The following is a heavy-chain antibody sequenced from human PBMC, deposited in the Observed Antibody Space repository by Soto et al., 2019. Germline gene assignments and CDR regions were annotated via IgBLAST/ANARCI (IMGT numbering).Heavy chain of an antibody. D-gene: IGHD1-1*01. CDR2: TYYKSKWYY. Sequence: SQTLSLTCAISGDSVSSNSAAWNWIRQSPSKGLEWLGRTYYKSKWYYTYAASVKSRITVSPDTSMNQFSLQLTSVTPEDTAVYYCARGSWDDVSGHYYMDVWDKGTTVTVSS. CDR1: GDSVSSNSAA. CDR3: ARGSWDDVSGHYYMDV. V-gene: IGHV6-1*01. J-gene: IGHJ6*03.